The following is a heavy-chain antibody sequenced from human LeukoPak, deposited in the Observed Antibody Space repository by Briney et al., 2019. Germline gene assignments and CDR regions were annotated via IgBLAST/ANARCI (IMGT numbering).Heavy chain of an antibody. V-gene: IGHV3-7*01. J-gene: IGHJ4*02. D-gene: IGHD3-3*01. Sequence: PGGSLRLSCAASGFTVNSNYMIWVRQAPGKGLEWVANIDQDGSEKYYVESMKGRFTISRDNAKNSLYLQMNSLRAEDTAAYYCARAQKYDFWSGYYILDYWGQGTLVTVSS. CDR1: GFTVNSNY. CDR3: ARAQKYDFWSGYYILDY. CDR2: IDQDGSEK.